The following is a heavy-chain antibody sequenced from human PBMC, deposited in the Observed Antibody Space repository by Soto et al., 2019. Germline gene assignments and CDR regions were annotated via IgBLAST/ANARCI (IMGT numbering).Heavy chain of an antibody. D-gene: IGHD1-26*01. CDR2: IDRDGATT. V-gene: IGHV3-74*01. CDR1: GFTFSNYW. Sequence: GGSLRLSCAASGFTFSNYWMNWVRQVPGKGLVWVSRIDRDGATTSYADSVKGRFTISRDNARNRLYLQMNSLRVEDTAVYYCVRGGYSGSDYSYFWGQGT. CDR3: VRGGYSGSDYSYF. J-gene: IGHJ4*02.